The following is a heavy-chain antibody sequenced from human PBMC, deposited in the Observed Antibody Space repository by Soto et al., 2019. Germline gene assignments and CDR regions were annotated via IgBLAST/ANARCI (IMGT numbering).Heavy chain of an antibody. J-gene: IGHJ4*02. V-gene: IGHV4-39*01. CDR2: IYYSGRT. Sequence: SETLSLTCIVSGESISSSSYYWGWIRQPPGKGLDLIGSIYYSGRTYYNPSFKSRVTISIDTSKNQFSLKLSSVTATDTAVYYCARKRTTVVTQAYFDHGGQGALVTVSS. D-gene: IGHD2-21*02. CDR1: GESISSSSYY. CDR3: ARKRTTVVTQAYFDH.